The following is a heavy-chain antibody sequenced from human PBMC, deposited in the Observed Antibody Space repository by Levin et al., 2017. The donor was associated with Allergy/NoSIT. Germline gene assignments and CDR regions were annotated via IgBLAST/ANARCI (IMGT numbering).Heavy chain of an antibody. J-gene: IGHJ4*02. CDR3: ARDLERVPAAVFDY. CDR2: IWYDGSNK. Sequence: GGSLRLSCAASGFTFSSYGMHWVRQAPGKGLEWVAVIWYDGSNKYYADSVKGRFTISRDNSKNTLYLQMNSLRAEDTAVYYCARDLERVPAAVFDYWGQGTLVTVSS. D-gene: IGHD2-2*01. V-gene: IGHV3-33*01. CDR1: GFTFSSYG.